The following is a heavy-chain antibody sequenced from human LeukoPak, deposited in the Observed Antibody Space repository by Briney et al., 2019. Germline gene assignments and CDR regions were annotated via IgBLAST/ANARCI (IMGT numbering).Heavy chain of an antibody. CDR1: GYTFTGYY. Sequence: ASVKVSCKASGYTFTGYYMHWVRQAPGQGLEWMGWINPNSGGTNYAQKFQGRVTMTRDTSIGTAYMELSRLRSDDTAVYYCARGGGIFRLRLGELSYWGQGTLVTVSS. CDR3: ARGGGIFRLRLGELSY. J-gene: IGHJ4*02. D-gene: IGHD3-16*02. CDR2: INPNSGGT. V-gene: IGHV1-2*02.